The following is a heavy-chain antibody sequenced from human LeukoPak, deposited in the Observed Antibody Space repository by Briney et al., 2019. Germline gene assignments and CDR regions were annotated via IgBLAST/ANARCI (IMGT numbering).Heavy chain of an antibody. CDR3: AAEVRCSNTNCFADLFEY. CDR1: GGSFSGYY. D-gene: IGHD2-2*01. V-gene: IGHV4-34*01. Sequence: PSETLSLTCAVYGGSFSGYYWSWIRQPPEKGLEWIGEINHSGSTNYNPSPKSRVTISVDTSNKHSSLELSSVTAAETAGYYCAAEVRCSNTNCFADLFEYWGQGTLVTVSS. J-gene: IGHJ4*02. CDR2: INHSGST.